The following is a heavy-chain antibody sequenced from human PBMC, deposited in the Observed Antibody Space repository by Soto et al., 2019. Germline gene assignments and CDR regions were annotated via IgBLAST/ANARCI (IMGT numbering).Heavy chain of an antibody. CDR3: ARERGDSFWSDAFDI. CDR1: GFTFSSYA. J-gene: IGHJ3*02. D-gene: IGHD2-15*01. V-gene: IGHV3-30-3*01. CDR2: ISYDGSSK. Sequence: QVQLVESGGGVVQPGRSLRLSCVASGFTFSSYAMHWVRQAPGKGLEWVAIISYDGSSKYYADSVKGRFTISRDNSKNTVYLQMNSLRAGDTAVYYCARERGDSFWSDAFDIWGHGTMVTVSS.